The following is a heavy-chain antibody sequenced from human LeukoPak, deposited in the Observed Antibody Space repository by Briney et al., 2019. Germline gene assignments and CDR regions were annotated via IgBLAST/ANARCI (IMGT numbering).Heavy chain of an antibody. D-gene: IGHD4-17*01. V-gene: IGHV3-48*01. Sequence: AGGSLRLSCEGTGFSFSDYSLTWVRQAPGRGLEWVSFIGGRTSIVQYADSVKGRFTVSRDNGNNSLYLQMTSLRAEDTAVYYCVRGEGAVTTVLWGQGTLVTVSS. CDR1: GFSFSDYS. CDR3: VRGEGAVTTVL. CDR2: IGGRTSIV. J-gene: IGHJ4*02.